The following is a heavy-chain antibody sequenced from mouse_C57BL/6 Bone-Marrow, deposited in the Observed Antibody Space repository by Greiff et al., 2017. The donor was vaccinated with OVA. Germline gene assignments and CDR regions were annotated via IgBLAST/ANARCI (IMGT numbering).Heavy chain of an antibody. Sequence: QVQLQQSGAELVMPGASVKLSCKASGYTFTSYWMHWVKQRPGQGLEWIGEIDPSDSYTNYNQKFKGKSTLTVDKSSSTAYMQLSSLTSEDSAVYYCARNWDGFAYWGQGTLVTVSA. CDR3: ARNWDGFAY. CDR1: GYTFTSYW. CDR2: IDPSDSYT. V-gene: IGHV1-69*01. D-gene: IGHD4-1*01. J-gene: IGHJ3*01.